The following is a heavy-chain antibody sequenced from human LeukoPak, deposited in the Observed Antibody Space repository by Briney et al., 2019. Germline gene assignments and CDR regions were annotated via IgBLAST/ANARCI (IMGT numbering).Heavy chain of an antibody. J-gene: IGHJ1*01. CDR3: ARAEEEYYYDSSGSSFQH. CDR1: GYSFNNYW. D-gene: IGHD3-22*01. V-gene: IGHV5-51*01. Sequence: GESLKISCKGSGYSFNNYWIGWVRQMPGKGLEWMGIIYPGDSDTRYSPSFQGQVAISADKSISTAYLQWSSLKASDTAMYYCARAEEEYYYDSSGSSFQHWGQGTLVTVSS. CDR2: IYPGDSDT.